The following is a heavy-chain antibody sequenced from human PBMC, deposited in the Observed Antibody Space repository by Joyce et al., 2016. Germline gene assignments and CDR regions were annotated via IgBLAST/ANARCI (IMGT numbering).Heavy chain of an antibody. V-gene: IGHV5-10-1*03. CDR1: GYSFTSHW. D-gene: IGHD3-10*02. J-gene: IGHJ5*02. CDR2: IDPRDSST. Sequence: EVQLVQSGAEVKKPGESLRISCKGSGYSFTSHWISWVRQMPGKGLEWMGRIDPRDSSTDYSPSFEGHVTISVDKTISAAYLQWSSLRASDTAIYYCARHVTDWFDPWGQGTLVTVSS. CDR3: ARHVTDWFDP.